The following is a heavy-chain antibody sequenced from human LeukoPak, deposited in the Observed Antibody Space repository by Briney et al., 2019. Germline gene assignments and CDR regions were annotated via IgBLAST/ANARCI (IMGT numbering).Heavy chain of an antibody. Sequence: PGGSLRLSCAASGFTFSDYWIHWVRQAPGKGLVWVSRINTDGSITNYADSVKGRFSISRDNAKNTLYLQMSSLRAEDTAVYYCARDNGDYMIDYWGQGTLVTVSS. J-gene: IGHJ4*02. CDR1: GFTFSDYW. D-gene: IGHD4-17*01. CDR3: ARDNGDYMIDY. V-gene: IGHV3-74*01. CDR2: INTDGSIT.